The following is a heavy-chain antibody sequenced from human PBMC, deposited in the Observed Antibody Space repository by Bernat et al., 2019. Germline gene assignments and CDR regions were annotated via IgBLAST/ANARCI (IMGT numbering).Heavy chain of an antibody. CDR2: INIVGTTT. J-gene: IGHJ4*02. D-gene: IGHD1/OR15-1a*01. CDR1: GFTFRDYW. CDR3: VRDPNRRLDY. Sequence: EVQLAESGGGLVQPGGSLRLSCAASGFTFRDYWMDWVRQAPGKGPLWVSRINIVGTTTNYADSVKGRFTMSRDNAKNTVYLQMNSLRAEDTAVYYCVRDPNRRLDYWGQGTQVTVSP. V-gene: IGHV3-74*01.